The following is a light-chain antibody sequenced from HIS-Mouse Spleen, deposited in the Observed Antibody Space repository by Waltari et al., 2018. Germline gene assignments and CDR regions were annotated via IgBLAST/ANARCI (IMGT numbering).Light chain of an antibody. J-gene: IGKJ4*01. CDR1: QGISSY. V-gene: IGKV1-9*01. CDR2: AAS. Sequence: DIQLTQSPSFLSASVGDRVTITCRASQGISSYLAWYQQKPGKAPKLLIYAASTLQSGVPSRFSGSGSGTEFTLTISSLQPEDFATYYCQQFKRYPLTFGGGTKVEIK. CDR3: QQFKRYPLT.